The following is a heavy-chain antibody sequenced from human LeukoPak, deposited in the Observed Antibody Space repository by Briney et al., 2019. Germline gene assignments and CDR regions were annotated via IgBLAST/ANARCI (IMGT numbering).Heavy chain of an antibody. CDR2: IYYSGST. V-gene: IGHV4-59*08. J-gene: IGHJ4*02. CDR3: ASHTPSYFDY. Sequence: SETLSLNCTVSGGSISSYYWSWIRQPPGKGLEWIGYIYYSGSTNYNPSLKSRVTISVDTSKNQFSLKLSSVTAADTAVYYCASHTPSYFDYWGQGTLVTVSS. CDR1: GGSISSYY.